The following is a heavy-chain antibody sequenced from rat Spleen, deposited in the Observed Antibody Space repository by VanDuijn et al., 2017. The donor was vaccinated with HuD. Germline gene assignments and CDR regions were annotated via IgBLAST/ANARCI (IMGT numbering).Heavy chain of an antibody. V-gene: IGHV5-46*01. J-gene: IGHJ2*01. CDR2: ISPSGATT. CDR1: GFTFSSFP. CDR3: ARLKLRRALDY. Sequence: EVQLVESGGGLVQPGRSMKLSCAASGFTFSSFPMAWVRQAPTKGLEWVTSISPSGATTNYRDSVKGRFTISRDNAKNTQYLQMDSLRSEDTATYYCARLKLRRALDYWGQGVMVTVSS. D-gene: IGHD1-11*01.